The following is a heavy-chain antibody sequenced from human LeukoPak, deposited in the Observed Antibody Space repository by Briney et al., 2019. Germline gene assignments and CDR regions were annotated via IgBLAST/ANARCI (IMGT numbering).Heavy chain of an antibody. CDR2: IYSGGST. Sequence: PGGSLRLSCAASGFTVSRNYMSWVRQAPGKGLEWVSVIYSGGSTYYADSVKGRFTISRDNSKNTLYLQMNSLRAEDTAVYYCASSRTKLGYSSGWYDYWGQGTLVTVSS. CDR3: ASSRTKLGYSSGWYDY. V-gene: IGHV3-53*01. J-gene: IGHJ4*02. D-gene: IGHD6-19*01. CDR1: GFTVSRNY.